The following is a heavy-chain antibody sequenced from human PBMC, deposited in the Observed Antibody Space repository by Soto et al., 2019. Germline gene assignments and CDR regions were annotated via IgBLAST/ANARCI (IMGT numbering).Heavy chain of an antibody. V-gene: IGHV3-30*18. CDR1: GFTFSSYG. Sequence: GGSLRLSCAASGFTFSSYGMHWVRQAPGKGLEWVAVISYDGSNKYYADSVKGRFAISRDNPKNTLYLQMNSLRAEDTAVYYCAKEGAAAGTWDYYYYYGMDVWGQGTTVTVSS. CDR3: AKEGAAAGTWDYYYYYGMDV. J-gene: IGHJ6*02. D-gene: IGHD6-13*01. CDR2: ISYDGSNK.